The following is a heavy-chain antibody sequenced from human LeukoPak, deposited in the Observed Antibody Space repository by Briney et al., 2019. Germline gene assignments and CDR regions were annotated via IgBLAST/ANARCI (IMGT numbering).Heavy chain of an antibody. CDR2: IYYGGST. CDR3: ATRGRGHSYGWF. J-gene: IGHJ4*02. D-gene: IGHD5-18*01. CDR1: GGSISGYY. V-gene: IGHV4-59*01. Sequence: SETLSLTCTVSGGSISGYYWGRIRQPPGKRLEWIGYIYYGGSTNYNPTLKSRVTISEDTSKNQFSLRLSSVTAADTAVYYCATRGRGHSYGWFWGQGTLVTVSS.